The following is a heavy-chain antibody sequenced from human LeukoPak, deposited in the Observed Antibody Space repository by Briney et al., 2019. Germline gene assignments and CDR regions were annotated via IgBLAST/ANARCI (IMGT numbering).Heavy chain of an antibody. Sequence: ASVKVSCKASGYTFTGYYIHWVRQVPGQGLEWMGWINPNSGGTNYAQKFQGRVTMTRDTSISTAYMELSRLRSDDTAVYYCARDEDIVVVPAAPFDYWGQGTLVTVSS. CDR1: GYTFTGYY. J-gene: IGHJ4*02. CDR2: INPNSGGT. V-gene: IGHV1-2*02. D-gene: IGHD2-2*01. CDR3: ARDEDIVVVPAAPFDY.